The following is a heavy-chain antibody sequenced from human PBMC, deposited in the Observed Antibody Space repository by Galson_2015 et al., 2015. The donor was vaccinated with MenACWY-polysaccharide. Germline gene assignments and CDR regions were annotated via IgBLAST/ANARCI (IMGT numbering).Heavy chain of an antibody. V-gene: IGHV3-30-3*01. J-gene: IGHJ6*03. CDR3: ARDRQYCSGGSCRYYYYYMDV. CDR2: ISYDGSNK. CDR1: GFTFSSYA. D-gene: IGHD2-15*01. Sequence: SLRLSCAASGFTFSSYAMHWVRQAPGKGLEWVAVISYDGSNKYYADSVKGRFTISRDNSKNTLYLQMNSLRAEDTAVYYCARDRQYCSGGSCRYYYYYMDVWGTGTTVTVSS.